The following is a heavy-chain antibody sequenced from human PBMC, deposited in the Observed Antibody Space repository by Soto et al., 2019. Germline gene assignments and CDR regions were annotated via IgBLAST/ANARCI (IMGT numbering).Heavy chain of an antibody. V-gene: IGHV3-7*01. CDR3: TILGPTSPFAY. CDR2: IKQDGSEK. D-gene: IGHD1-26*01. J-gene: IGHJ4*02. Sequence: PGGSLRLSCAASGFPFSVYYMSWIRQAPGKGLEWVANIKQDGSEKKYVDSVKGRFTISRDNAKNSLYLQMNSLRAEDTAVYYCTILGPTSPFAYWGQGTLVTVSS. CDR1: GFPFSVYY.